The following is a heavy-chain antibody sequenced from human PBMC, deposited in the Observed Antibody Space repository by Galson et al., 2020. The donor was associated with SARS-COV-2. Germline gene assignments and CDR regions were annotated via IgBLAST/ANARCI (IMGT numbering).Heavy chain of an antibody. CDR1: GGSFSGDY. J-gene: IGHJ4*02. D-gene: IGHD2-15*01. CDR3: ARGSTYLASTPLDY. Sequence: ETSETLSLTCAVYGGSFSGDYWSWIRQPPGKGLEWIGEINHSGSTNYNPSLKSRVTISVDTSKNQFSLKLSSVTAAHTAVYYCARGSTYLASTPLDYWGQGTLVTVSS. V-gene: IGHV4-34*01. CDR2: INHSGST.